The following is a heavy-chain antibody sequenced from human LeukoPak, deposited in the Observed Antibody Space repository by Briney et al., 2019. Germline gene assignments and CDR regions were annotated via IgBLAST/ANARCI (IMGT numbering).Heavy chain of an antibody. V-gene: IGHV3-33*01. CDR2: IWYDGSNK. Sequence: PGGSLRLSCAASGFTFSSYGMHWVRQAPGKGLEWVAVIWYDGSNKYYADSVKGRFTISRDNSKNTLYLQMNSLRAEDTAVYYCARDLLGYSGYDSPFDYWGQGTLVTVSS. J-gene: IGHJ4*02. CDR3: ARDLLGYSGYDSPFDY. CDR1: GFTFSSYG. D-gene: IGHD5-12*01.